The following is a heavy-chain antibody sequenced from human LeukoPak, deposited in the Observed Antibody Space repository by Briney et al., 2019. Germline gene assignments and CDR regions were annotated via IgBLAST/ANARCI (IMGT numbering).Heavy chain of an antibody. Sequence: GESLKISCKGSGYSFTSYWIGWVRQMPGKGLEWMGIIYPGDSDTRYSPSLQGQVTISADKSISTAYLQWSSLKASDTAMYYCARQGLEVTATTGAFDIWGQGTMVTVSS. CDR2: IYPGDSDT. V-gene: IGHV5-51*01. D-gene: IGHD2-21*02. CDR1: GYSFTSYW. J-gene: IGHJ3*02. CDR3: ARQGLEVTATTGAFDI.